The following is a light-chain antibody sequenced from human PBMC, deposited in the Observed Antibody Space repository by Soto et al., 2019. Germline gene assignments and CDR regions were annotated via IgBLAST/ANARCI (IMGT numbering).Light chain of an antibody. V-gene: IGLV2-14*01. CDR1: SSDVGSYNY. CDR3: SSYTSSSTRV. J-gene: IGLJ3*02. Sequence: QSALTQPASVSGSPGQSITISCTGTSSDVGSYNYVSWYQQHPGKAPKLMIYDVSNRPSGVSNRCPGSKPGNTASLTISGLQAEDEAKYYCSSYTSSSTRVFGGGTQLTVL. CDR2: DVS.